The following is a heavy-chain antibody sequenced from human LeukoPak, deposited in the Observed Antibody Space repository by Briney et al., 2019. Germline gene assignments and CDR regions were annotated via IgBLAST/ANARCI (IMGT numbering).Heavy chain of an antibody. CDR1: GFTVSSNY. V-gene: IGHV3-53*01. D-gene: IGHD6-6*01. CDR2: IYSGGST. CDR3: ARQGELAARPGWFMY. Sequence: GGSLRLSCAASGFTVSSNYMSWVRQAPGKGLEWVSVIYSGGSTYYADSVKGRFTISRDNSKNTLYLQMNSLRAEDTAVYYCARQGELAARPGWFMYWGQGTLVTVPS. J-gene: IGHJ4*02.